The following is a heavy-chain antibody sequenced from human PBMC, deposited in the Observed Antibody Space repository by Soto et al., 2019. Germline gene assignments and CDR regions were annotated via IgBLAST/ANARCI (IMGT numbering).Heavy chain of an antibody. CDR2: IYARGVT. Sequence: SETLSLTCTISGGSLNSSYWSWIRQAPGKGLEWIGRIYARGVTNYNPSLKSRVTMSGDPSRNQFSLRLTSVTVADTAVYYCAKSSGYDFFYYGMDIWGRGTTATVSS. J-gene: IGHJ6*02. CDR3: AKSSGYDFFYYGMDI. V-gene: IGHV4-4*07. D-gene: IGHD5-18*01. CDR1: GGSLNSSY.